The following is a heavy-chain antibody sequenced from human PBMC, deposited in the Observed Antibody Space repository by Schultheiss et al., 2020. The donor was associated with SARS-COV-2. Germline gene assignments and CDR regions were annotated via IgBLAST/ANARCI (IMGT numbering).Heavy chain of an antibody. J-gene: IGHJ3*02. CDR2: IYWNDDK. V-gene: IGHV2-5*01. Sequence: SGPTLVKPTQTLTLTCTFSGFSLSTSGVGVGWIRQPPGKALEWLALIYWNDDKRYSPSLKSRLTITKDTSKNQVVLTMTNMDPVDTATYYCAHTTVTTGGPDAFDIWGQGTMVIVSS. CDR3: AHTTVTTGGPDAFDI. D-gene: IGHD4-17*01. CDR1: GFSLSTSGVG.